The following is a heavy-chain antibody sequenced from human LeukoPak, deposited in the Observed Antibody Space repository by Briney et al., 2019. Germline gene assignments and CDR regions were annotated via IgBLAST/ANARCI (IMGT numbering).Heavy chain of an antibody. V-gene: IGHV4-38-2*02. CDR1: GYIISSGYF. CDR2: IYHTGRA. Sequence: SETLSLTCTVSGYIISSGYFWGWIRQPPGKGLEWIGSIYHTGRAHYNPSLQSRVTISVDTSKNQFSLNLSSVTATDTAVYYCARPRLSSNYFYHYGMDVWGQGTTVTVA. CDR3: ARPRLSSNYFYHYGMDV. J-gene: IGHJ6*02. D-gene: IGHD2-21*02.